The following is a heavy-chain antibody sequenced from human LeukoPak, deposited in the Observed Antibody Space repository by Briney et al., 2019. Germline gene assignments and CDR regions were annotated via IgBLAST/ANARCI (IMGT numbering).Heavy chain of an antibody. D-gene: IGHD3-16*01. CDR2: ITSDGSST. CDR3: ARDYAVGESFDI. J-gene: IGHJ3*02. V-gene: IGHV3-74*01. CDR1: GFTFSNYW. Sequence: GGSLRLSCAASGFTFSNYWMHWVRQAPGEGLVWVSRITSDGSSTSHADSVKGRFTISRDNAKNTLYLQMSSLRAEDTAVYYCARDYAVGESFDIWGQGTTVTVSS.